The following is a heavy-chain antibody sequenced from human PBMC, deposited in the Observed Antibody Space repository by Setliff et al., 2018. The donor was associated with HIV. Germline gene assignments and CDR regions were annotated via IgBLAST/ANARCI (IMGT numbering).Heavy chain of an antibody. Sequence: SETLSLTCTVSGGSISSGSYYWSWIRQPAGKGLEWIGHIYTSGSTNYNPSLKSRVTISLDTSKNQFSLKLSSVTAADTAVYYCARVVRGVIYFDYWGQGTRVTVS. CDR3: ARVVRGVIYFDY. CDR2: IYTSGST. V-gene: IGHV4-61*09. J-gene: IGHJ4*02. D-gene: IGHD3-10*01. CDR1: GGSISSGSYY.